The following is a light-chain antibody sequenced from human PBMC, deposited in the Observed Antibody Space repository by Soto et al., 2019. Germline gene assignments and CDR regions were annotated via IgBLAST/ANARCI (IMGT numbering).Light chain of an antibody. J-gene: IGKJ1*01. CDR1: QSIRSW. CDR2: DAT. Sequence: DIHMTQSPSTLSASVGDRVTITCRASQSIRSWLAWYQQKPGKAPKLLIHDATSLESGVPSRFSGSGSGTEFTLTISSLQPDDFATYYCQQYSSYWTFAQGTKVDIK. CDR3: QQYSSYWT. V-gene: IGKV1-5*01.